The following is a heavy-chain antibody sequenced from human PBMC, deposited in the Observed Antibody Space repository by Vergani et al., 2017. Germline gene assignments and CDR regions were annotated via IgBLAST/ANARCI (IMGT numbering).Heavy chain of an antibody. J-gene: IGHJ6*02. CDR2: ISSSSSYI. CDR1: GFTFSSYS. Sequence: EVQLVESGGGLVQPGGSLRLSCAASGFTFSSYSMNWVRQAPGKGLEWVSSISSSSSYIYYADSVKGRFTISRDNAKNSLYLQMNSLRAEDTAVYYCARDGEGSGYASYYYGMDVWGQGTTVTVSS. D-gene: IGHD5-12*01. CDR3: ARDGEGSGYASYYYGMDV. V-gene: IGHV3-21*01.